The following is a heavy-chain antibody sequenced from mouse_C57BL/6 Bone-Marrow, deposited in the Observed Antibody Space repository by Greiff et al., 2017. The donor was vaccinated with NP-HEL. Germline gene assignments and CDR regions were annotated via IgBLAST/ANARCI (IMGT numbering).Heavy chain of an antibody. V-gene: IGHV1-19*01. Sequence: EVKLQESGPVLVKPGASVKMSCKASGYTFTDYYMNWVKQSHGKSLEWIGVINPYNGGTSYNQKFKGKATLTVDQSSSTAFMELNSLTSEDTAVYYCARYGYWGYFDVWCTGTTVTVSS. CDR3: ARYGYWGYFDV. CDR2: INPYNGGT. CDR1: GYTFTDYY. D-gene: IGHD2-2*01. J-gene: IGHJ1*03.